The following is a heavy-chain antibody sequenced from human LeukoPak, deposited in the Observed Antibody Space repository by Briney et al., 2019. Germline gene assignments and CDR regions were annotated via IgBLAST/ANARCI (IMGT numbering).Heavy chain of an antibody. D-gene: IGHD5-12*01. Sequence: SETLSLTCAVYGGSFSGYYWSWIRQPPGKGLEWIGEINHSGSTNYNPSLKSRVTISVDTSKNQFSLKLSSVTAADTAVYYCARGGLFDYWGQGTLVTISS. J-gene: IGHJ4*02. V-gene: IGHV4-34*01. CDR1: GGSFSGYY. CDR3: ARGGLFDY. CDR2: INHSGST.